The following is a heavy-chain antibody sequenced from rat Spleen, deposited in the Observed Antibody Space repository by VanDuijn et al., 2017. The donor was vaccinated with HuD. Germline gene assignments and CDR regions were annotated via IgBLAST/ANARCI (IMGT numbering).Heavy chain of an antibody. Sequence: EVHLVESDGGLVQPGRSLKLSCAASGFTFSDYYMTWVRQAPTKGLEWVATITYDGSSTYYRDSVKGRFTISRDNAKSTLYLQMDSLRSEDTATYYCARPDYSRFDYWGQGVMVTASS. J-gene: IGHJ2*01. CDR1: GFTFSDYY. CDR2: ITYDGSST. V-gene: IGHV5-29*01. CDR3: ARPDYSRFDY. D-gene: IGHD1-2*01.